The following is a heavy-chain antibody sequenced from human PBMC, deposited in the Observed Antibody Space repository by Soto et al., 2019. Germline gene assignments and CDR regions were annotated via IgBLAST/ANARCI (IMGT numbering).Heavy chain of an antibody. Sequence: SVKVSCKASGGTFSSYAISWVRQAPGQGLEWMGGIIPIFGTANYAQKFQGRVTITADESTSTAYMELSSLRSEDTAVYYCANMASHNLRYFDYWGQGTLVTVSS. CDR3: ANMASHNLRYFDY. D-gene: IGHD3-10*01. CDR1: GGTFSSYA. CDR2: IIPIFGTA. V-gene: IGHV1-69*13. J-gene: IGHJ4*02.